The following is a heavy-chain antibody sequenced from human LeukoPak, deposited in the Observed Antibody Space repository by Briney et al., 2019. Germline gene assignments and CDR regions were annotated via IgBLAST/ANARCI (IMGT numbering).Heavy chain of an antibody. V-gene: IGHV3-64D*06. CDR2: ISSNGGST. CDR1: GFTFSSYA. J-gene: IGHJ4*02. CDR3: VKPGVTMIRRVIRPYYFDY. D-gene: IGHD3-10*01. Sequence: PGGSLRLSCSASGFTFSSYAMYWVRQAPGKGLEYVSAISSNGGSTYYADSVKGRFTISRDNSKNTLYLQMSSLRAEDTAVYYCVKPGVTMIRRVIRPYYFDYWGQGTLVTVSS.